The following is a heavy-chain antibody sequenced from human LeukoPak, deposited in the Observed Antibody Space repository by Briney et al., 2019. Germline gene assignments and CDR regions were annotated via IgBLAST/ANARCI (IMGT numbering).Heavy chain of an antibody. CDR2: INSDGSST. CDR3: AKYRNDYVWGTPPDWFDP. J-gene: IGHJ5*02. Sequence: GGSLRLSCAASGFTFSSYWMHWVRQAPGKGLVWVSRINSDGSSTSYADSVKGRFTISRDNSKNTLYLQMNSLRAEDTAVYYCAKYRNDYVWGTPPDWFDPWGQGTLVTVSS. D-gene: IGHD3-16*01. V-gene: IGHV3-74*01. CDR1: GFTFSSYW.